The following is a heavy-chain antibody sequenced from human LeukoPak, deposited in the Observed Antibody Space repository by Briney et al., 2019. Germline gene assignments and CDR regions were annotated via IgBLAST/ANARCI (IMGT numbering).Heavy chain of an antibody. CDR2: IYYSGST. Sequence: SKTLSLTCTVSGGSISSGGYYWSWIRQHPGKGLEWIGYIYYSGSTNYNPSLKSRVTISVDTSKNQFSLKLSSVTAADTAVYYCARIGPYYDFWSGYYTGHWFDPWGQGTLVTVSS. D-gene: IGHD3-3*01. V-gene: IGHV4-61*08. CDR1: GGSISSGGYY. CDR3: ARIGPYYDFWSGYYTGHWFDP. J-gene: IGHJ5*02.